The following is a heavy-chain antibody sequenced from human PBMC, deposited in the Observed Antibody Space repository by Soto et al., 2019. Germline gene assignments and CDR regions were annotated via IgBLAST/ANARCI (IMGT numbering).Heavy chain of an antibody. CDR1: GFTFSSFA. J-gene: IGHJ4*02. CDR2: ISGSGGST. D-gene: IGHD5-18*01. V-gene: IGHV3-23*01. Sequence: EMQLLESGGGLVQPGGSLRLSCAASGFTFSSFAMSWVRQAPGKGLDWVSAISGSGGSTYSADSVKGRFTISRDNSRSTVFLQMNSLRREDTAMYYCVKDGGGVRYNYNIRGDSWGQGTQVTVSS. CDR3: VKDGGGVRYNYNIRGDS.